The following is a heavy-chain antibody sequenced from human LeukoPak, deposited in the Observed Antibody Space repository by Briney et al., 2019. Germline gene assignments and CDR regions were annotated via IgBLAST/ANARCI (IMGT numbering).Heavy chain of an antibody. CDR3: AKDRGFSYGFDY. J-gene: IGHJ4*02. V-gene: IGHV3-23*01. CDR1: GFTFSTYA. D-gene: IGHD5-18*01. CDR2: ITGSGGAT. Sequence: GGSLRLSCAASGFTFSTYAVNWVRQAPGKGLEWVSAITGSGGATYYADSVKGRFTISRDNSKNTLYLQMSSLRAEDTAVYYCAKDRGFSYGFDYWGQGTQVTVSS.